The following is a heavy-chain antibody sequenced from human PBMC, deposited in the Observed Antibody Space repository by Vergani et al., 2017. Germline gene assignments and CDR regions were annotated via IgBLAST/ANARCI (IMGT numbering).Heavy chain of an antibody. CDR1: GGSISSHY. V-gene: IGHV4-59*11. D-gene: IGHD3-3*01. CDR3: ARSPWGSNYDFWSGAFDP. CDR2: IYYSGST. J-gene: IGHJ5*02. Sequence: QVQLQESGPGLVKPSETLSLTCTVSGGSISSHYWSWTRQPPGKGLEWIGYIYYSGSTNYNPSLKSRVTISVDTSKNQFSLKLSSVTAADTAVYYCARSPWGSNYDFWSGAFDPWGQGTLVTVSS.